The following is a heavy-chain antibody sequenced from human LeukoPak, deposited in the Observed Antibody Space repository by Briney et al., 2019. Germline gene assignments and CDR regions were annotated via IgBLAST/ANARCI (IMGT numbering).Heavy chain of an antibody. CDR1: GFTFSSYS. Sequence: PGRSLRLSCAASGFTFSSYSMNWVRQAPGKGLEWVSSISSSSSYIYYADSVKGRFTISRDNAKNSLYLQMNSLRAEDTAVYYCARGVAVAGYYFDYWGQGTLVTVSS. J-gene: IGHJ4*02. D-gene: IGHD6-19*01. V-gene: IGHV3-21*01. CDR2: ISSSSSYI. CDR3: ARGVAVAGYYFDY.